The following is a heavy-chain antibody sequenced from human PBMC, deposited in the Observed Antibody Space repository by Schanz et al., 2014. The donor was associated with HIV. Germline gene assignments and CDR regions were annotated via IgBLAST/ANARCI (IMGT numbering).Heavy chain of an antibody. CDR1: GFTFNNYG. J-gene: IGHJ4*02. CDR3: AKPEYDSRGSSQSHFDY. CDR2: ISESGGRT. Sequence: VHLVESGGGVVQPGRSLRLSCAASGFTFNNYGMHWVRQAPGKGLEWVSSISESGGRTYYADSVNGRFTISRDNSKNTLYLQMTTLRIDDTAVYYCAKPEYDSRGSSQSHFDYWGQGTLVTVSS. D-gene: IGHD3-22*01. V-gene: IGHV3-23*04.